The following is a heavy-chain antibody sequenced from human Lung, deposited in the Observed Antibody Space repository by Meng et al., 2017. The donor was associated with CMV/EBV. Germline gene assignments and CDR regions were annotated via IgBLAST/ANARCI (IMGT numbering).Heavy chain of an antibody. V-gene: IGHV4-4*02. D-gene: IGHD3-10*01. CDR3: LRRSGGSV. Sequence: QLQVRESGPSTVSPSGTLAPTCAVFVDSNTNPMWWAWVRQPPGKGREWIGEIPHRGSSAYNPSLKSRVSMSIDKSKNQFSLKLTSVTAADTAVYHCLRRSGGSVWGQGTLVTVSS. CDR1: VDSNTNPMW. CDR2: IPHRGSS. J-gene: IGHJ1*01.